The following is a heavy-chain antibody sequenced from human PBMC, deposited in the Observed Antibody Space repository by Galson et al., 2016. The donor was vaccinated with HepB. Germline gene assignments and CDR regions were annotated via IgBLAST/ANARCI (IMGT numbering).Heavy chain of an antibody. CDR1: GFTFRNYG. J-gene: IGHJ6*04. D-gene: IGHD2-2*01. CDR3: VQGSTAPAV. V-gene: IGHV3-23*01. Sequence: SLRLSCAASGFTFRNYGMTWVRQAPGKGLEVVSSISRSGDSTDYADSVKGRLTISRDNSKNTLSLQVNSLTADDTAIYYCVQGSTAPAVWGKGTTVTVSS. CDR2: ISRSGDST.